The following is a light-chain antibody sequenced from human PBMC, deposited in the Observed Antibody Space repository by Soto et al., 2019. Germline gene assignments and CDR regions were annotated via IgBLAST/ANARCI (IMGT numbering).Light chain of an antibody. CDR1: QSINNY. Sequence: DVHLAQSPSSLSAAVGDRVTITCRARQSINNYLNWYQQKPGEAPKLLVYAASTLQDGVPSRFSGSGSGTDVTLTISRLQPEDFAVYYCQQRYSSWLTLGGGTKLEI. CDR3: QQRYSSWLT. J-gene: IGKJ4*01. V-gene: IGKV1-39*01. CDR2: AAS.